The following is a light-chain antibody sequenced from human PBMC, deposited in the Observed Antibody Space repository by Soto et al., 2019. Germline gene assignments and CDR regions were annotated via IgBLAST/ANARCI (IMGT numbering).Light chain of an antibody. Sequence: DIQMTQSPSTLSASVGDRVTITCRASQNINSWLAWYQQKPGKAPKLLIYDASSLESGVSSRFSGSGSETEFTLTISSLQPDDFATYYCQQFHTYYTFGQGTKLEIK. J-gene: IGKJ2*01. V-gene: IGKV1-5*01. CDR3: QQFHTYYT. CDR2: DAS. CDR1: QNINSW.